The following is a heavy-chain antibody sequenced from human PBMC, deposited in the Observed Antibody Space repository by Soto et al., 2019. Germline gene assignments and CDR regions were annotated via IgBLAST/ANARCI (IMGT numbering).Heavy chain of an antibody. V-gene: IGHV4-59*01. CDR1: GGSISSYY. D-gene: IGHD6-13*01. CDR3: ARDRGAAAGSYNWFDP. J-gene: IGHJ5*02. Sequence: PSETLSLTCTVSGGSISSYYWSWIRQPPGKGLEWIGYIYYSGSTNYNPSLKSRVTISVDTSKNQFSLKLSSVTAADTAVYYCARDRGAAAGSYNWFDPWGQGTLVTVSS. CDR2: IYYSGST.